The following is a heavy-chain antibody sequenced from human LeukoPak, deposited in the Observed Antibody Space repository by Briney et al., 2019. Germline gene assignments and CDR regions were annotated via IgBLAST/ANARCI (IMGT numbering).Heavy chain of an antibody. D-gene: IGHD3-10*01. V-gene: IGHV4-61*02. Sequence: PSETLSLTCTVSGGSTSSGSYYWSWIRQPAGKGLEWIGRIYTSGSTNYNPSLKSRVTISVDTSKNQFSLKLSSVTAADTAVYYCAREHRGVIGYFDYWGQGTLVTVSS. CDR1: GGSTSSGSYY. J-gene: IGHJ4*02. CDR3: AREHRGVIGYFDY. CDR2: IYTSGST.